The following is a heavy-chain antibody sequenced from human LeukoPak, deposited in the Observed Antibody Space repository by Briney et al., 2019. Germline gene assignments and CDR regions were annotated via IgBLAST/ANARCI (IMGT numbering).Heavy chain of an antibody. Sequence: SETLSLTCTVSGGSISSYYWSWIRQPPGKGLEWIGYIYYSGSTNYNPSLKSRVTISVDTSKNQFSLKLSSVTAADTAVYYCARYYYGSGSYSYYYYYYMDVWGKGTTVTVSS. V-gene: IGHV4-59*01. J-gene: IGHJ6*03. CDR2: IYYSGST. D-gene: IGHD3-10*01. CDR1: GGSISSYY. CDR3: ARYYYGSGSYSYYYYYYMDV.